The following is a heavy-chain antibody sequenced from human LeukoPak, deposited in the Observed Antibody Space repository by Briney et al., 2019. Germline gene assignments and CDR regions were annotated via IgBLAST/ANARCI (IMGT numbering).Heavy chain of an antibody. J-gene: IGHJ4*02. CDR3: AKDFLYNVVDY. CDR2: ISGSGGST. D-gene: IGHD3-10*01. Sequence: LSGGPLRLSCAASGFTFSSYAMSWVRQAPGKGLEWVSAISGSGGSTYYADSVKGRFTVSRDNSKNTLHLQMNSLRAEDTAVYYCAKDFLYNVVDYWGQGTLVAVSS. CDR1: GFTFSSYA. V-gene: IGHV3-23*01.